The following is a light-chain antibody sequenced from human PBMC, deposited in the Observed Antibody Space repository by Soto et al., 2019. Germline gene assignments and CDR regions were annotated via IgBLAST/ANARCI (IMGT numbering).Light chain of an antibody. CDR3: SSHGGANNFYV. J-gene: IGLJ1*01. V-gene: IGLV2-8*01. CDR1: CSDIGAYDY. Sequence: QSALTQPPSASGSPGQSVTISCTGTCSDIGAYDYVSWYQQHPGKVPKLMIYEVSKRPSGVPDRFSASKSGNTASLTVSGLQAEDEADYYCSSHGGANNFYVFGTGTKLTVL. CDR2: EVS.